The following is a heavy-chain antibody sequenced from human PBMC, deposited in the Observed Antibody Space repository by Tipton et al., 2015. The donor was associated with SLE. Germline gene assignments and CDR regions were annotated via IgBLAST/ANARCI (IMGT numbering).Heavy chain of an antibody. CDR2: IKQDGSEK. D-gene: IGHD6-6*01. Sequence: QLVQSGGGVVQPGRSLRLPCAASGFTFSSYWMSWVRQAPGKGLEWVANIKQDGSEKYYVDSVKGRFTISRDNAKNTLYLQMNSLRAEDTAVYYCARVLALGFSSSGAFDIWGQGTMVTVSS. J-gene: IGHJ3*02. V-gene: IGHV3-7*01. CDR1: GFTFSSYW. CDR3: ARVLALGFSSSGAFDI.